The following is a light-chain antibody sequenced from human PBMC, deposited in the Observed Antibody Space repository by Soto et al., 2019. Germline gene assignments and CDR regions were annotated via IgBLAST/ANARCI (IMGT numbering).Light chain of an antibody. CDR2: GAS. V-gene: IGKV1-12*01. CDR3: QQATGFPVT. Sequence: DIQMTQSPSSVSASVGDRVTITCRASQGVSSWLAWYQQKPGKAPKLLIYGASNLQSGVPSRFSGSGSGTDFTLTISSRQPEDGATYYCQQATGFPVTFGGGTEVEIK. J-gene: IGKJ4*01. CDR1: QGVSSW.